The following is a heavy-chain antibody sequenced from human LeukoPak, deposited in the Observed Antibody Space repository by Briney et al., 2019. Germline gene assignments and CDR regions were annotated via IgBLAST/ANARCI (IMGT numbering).Heavy chain of an antibody. CDR3: ARADIAVAGTWALDY. D-gene: IGHD6-19*01. Sequence: SGTLSLTCAVSGGSISSSNWWSWVRQPPGKGLEWIGEIYHSGSTNYNPSLKSRVTISVDTSKNQFSLKLSSVTAADTAVYYCARADIAVAGTWALDYWGQGTLVTVSS. CDR2: IYHSGST. J-gene: IGHJ4*02. CDR1: GGSISSSNW. V-gene: IGHV4-4*02.